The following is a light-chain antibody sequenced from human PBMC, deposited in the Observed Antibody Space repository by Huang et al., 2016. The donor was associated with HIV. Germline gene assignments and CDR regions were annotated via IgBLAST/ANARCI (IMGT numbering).Light chain of an antibody. CDR1: QSVSNSY. V-gene: IGKV3-20*01. CDR3: QQYGTSPRT. CDR2: GAS. J-gene: IGKJ2*01. Sequence: EIVLTQSPGTLSLSPGERATLACRASQSVSNSYLAWYQQKLGQPPRLLIYGASSRAAGIPDRFRGSGSGTDFTLTISRLEPEDFVVYYCQQYGTSPRTFGQGTKLEIK.